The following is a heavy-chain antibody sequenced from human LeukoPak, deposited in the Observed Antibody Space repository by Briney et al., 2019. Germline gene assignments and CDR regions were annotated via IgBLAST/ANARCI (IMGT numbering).Heavy chain of an antibody. D-gene: IGHD3-10*01. J-gene: IGHJ6*02. CDR2: ISSSSSTI. V-gene: IGHV3-48*01. Sequence: PGGSLRLSCAASGFTFSSYSMNWVRQAPGKGLEWVSYISSSSSTIYYADSVKGRFTISRDNAKNSLYLQMNSLRAEDTAVYYCARGITMVRGATGVSGSMDVWGQGTTVTVSS. CDR3: ARGITMVRGATGVSGSMDV. CDR1: GFTFSSYS.